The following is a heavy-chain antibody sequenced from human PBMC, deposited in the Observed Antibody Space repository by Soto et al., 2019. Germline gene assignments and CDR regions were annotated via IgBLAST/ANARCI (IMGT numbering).Heavy chain of an antibody. D-gene: IGHD3-22*01. CDR3: ARDFFDSSDYTTNWFDP. V-gene: IGHV4-39*01. CDR1: GDSISNSRFY. CDR2: IYHTGNA. Sequence: SETLSLTCSVSGDSISNSRFYWAWIRQPPGEGLEWIGSIYHTGNAYYNPSLKSRVTISVDTSKNQFSLKLTSVTAADAALYYRARDFFDSSDYTTNWFDPWGQGTLVTVSS. J-gene: IGHJ5*02.